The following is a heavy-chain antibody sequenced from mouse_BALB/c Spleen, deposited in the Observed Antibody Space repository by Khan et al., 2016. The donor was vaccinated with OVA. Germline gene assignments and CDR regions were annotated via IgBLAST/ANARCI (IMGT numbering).Heavy chain of an antibody. CDR2: INPSNGYT. J-gene: IGHJ3*01. D-gene: IGHD2-14*01. Sequence: VQLQESGAELARPGASVKMSCKASGYTFTSYTIHWIKERPGQGLEWIGNINPSNGYTNYNQKFKDKATLTTDKSSITAYLQLSSLTSDDSAVYNCVRDGAYHRNDGWFAYWGQGTLVTVSA. CDR3: VRDGAYHRNDGWFAY. CDR1: GYTFTSYT. V-gene: IGHV1-4*01.